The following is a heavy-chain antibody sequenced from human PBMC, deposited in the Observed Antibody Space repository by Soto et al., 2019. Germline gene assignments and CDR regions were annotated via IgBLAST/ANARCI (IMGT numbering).Heavy chain of an antibody. CDR3: ARLSSGIDAFDI. Sequence: PSETLSLTCTVSGCSISSYYWSWIRQPPGKGLEWVGYIYYSGSTNYNPSLKSRVTISVDTSKNQFSLKLSSVTAADTAVYYCARLSSGIDAFDIWGQGTMVTVSS. D-gene: IGHD6-19*01. V-gene: IGHV4-59*01. CDR1: GCSISSYY. J-gene: IGHJ3*02. CDR2: IYYSGST.